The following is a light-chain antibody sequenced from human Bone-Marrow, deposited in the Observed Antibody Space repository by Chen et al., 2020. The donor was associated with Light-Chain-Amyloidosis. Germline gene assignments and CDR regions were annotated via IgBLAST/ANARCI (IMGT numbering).Light chain of an antibody. CDR2: EVS. Sequence: QSALTQPPSVSGSPGQSVTISCTGTSSDVGSYNRVSWYQQPPGTAPQLMIYEVSNRPSGGPDRFSGSKSGNTASLTISGLQAEDEADYYCSSYTSSSTLVFGGGTKLTVL. CDR1: SSDVGSYNR. CDR3: SSYTSSSTLV. V-gene: IGLV2-18*02. J-gene: IGLJ2*01.